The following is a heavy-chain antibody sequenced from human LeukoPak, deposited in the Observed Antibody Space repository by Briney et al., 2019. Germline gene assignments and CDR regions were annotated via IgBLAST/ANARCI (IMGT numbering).Heavy chain of an antibody. V-gene: IGHV1-8*01. CDR1: GYTFTSYD. J-gene: IGHJ3*02. D-gene: IGHD3-22*01. CDR3: ARGLKFDSYWLFDAFDI. Sequence: ASVKVSCKASGYTFTSYDINWVRQATGQGLEWMGWMNPNSGNTGYAQKFRGRVTMTRNTSISTAYMELSSLRSEDTAVYYCARGLKFDSYWLFDAFDIWGQGTMVTVSS. CDR2: MNPNSGNT.